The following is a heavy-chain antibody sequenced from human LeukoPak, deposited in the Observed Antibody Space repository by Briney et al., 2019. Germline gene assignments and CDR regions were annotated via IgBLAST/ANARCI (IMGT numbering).Heavy chain of an antibody. CDR2: IKQDGSEK. D-gene: IGHD6-19*01. J-gene: IGHJ4*02. CDR3: AKDQGSYSSGSFDY. V-gene: IGHV3-7*01. CDR1: GFTFSSYW. Sequence: PGGSLRLSCAASGFTFSSYWMSWVRQAPGKGLEWVANIKQDGSEKYYVDSVKGRFTISRDNAKNSLYLQINSLRADDTAVYYCAKDQGSYSSGSFDYWGQGTLVTVSS.